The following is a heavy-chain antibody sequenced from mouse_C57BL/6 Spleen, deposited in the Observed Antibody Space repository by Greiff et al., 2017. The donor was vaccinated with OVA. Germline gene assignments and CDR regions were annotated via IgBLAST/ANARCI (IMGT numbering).Heavy chain of an antibody. D-gene: IGHD1-1*01. V-gene: IGHV1-82*01. CDR3: ARPTTVVEFDY. CDR2: IYPGDGDT. CDR1: GYAFSSSW. J-gene: IGHJ2*01. Sequence: QVQLQQSGPELVKPGASVKISCKASGYAFSSSWMNWVTQRPGKGLEWIGRIYPGDGDTNYNGKFKGKATLTADKSSSTAYMQLSSLTSEDSAVYFCARPTTVVEFDYWGQGTTLTVSS.